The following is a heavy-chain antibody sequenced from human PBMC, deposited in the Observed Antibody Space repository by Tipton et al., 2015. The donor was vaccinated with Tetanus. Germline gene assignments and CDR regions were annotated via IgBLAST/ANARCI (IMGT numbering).Heavy chain of an antibody. CDR2: IYFSGST. CDR1: GGSLSRGGYY. V-gene: IGHV4-31*03. D-gene: IGHD1-7*01. CDR3: AGDQARGARGWNCVDS. J-gene: IGHJ4*02. Sequence: TLSLTCTVSGGSLSRGGYYWTWIRQNPGKGLEWIGDIYFSGSTYYNPSLTSRVTISVDTSKNQFSLRLNSVTAADTAVYYCAGDQARGARGWNCVDSWGQGTLVTVSS.